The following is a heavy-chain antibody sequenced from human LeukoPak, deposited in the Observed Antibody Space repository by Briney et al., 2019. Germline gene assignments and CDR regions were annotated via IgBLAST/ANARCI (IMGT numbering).Heavy chain of an antibody. CDR1: GGSISSYY. D-gene: IGHD5-18*01. CDR2: IYYSGST. V-gene: IGHV4-59*01. CDR3: ARSQVDTAMVTGVYFDY. J-gene: IGHJ4*02. Sequence: SSETLSLTCTVSGGSISSYYWSWIRQPPGKGLEWIGYIYYSGSTNYNPSLKSRVTISVDTPKNQFSLKLSSVTAADTAVYYCARSQVDTAMVTGVYFDYWGQGTLVTVSS.